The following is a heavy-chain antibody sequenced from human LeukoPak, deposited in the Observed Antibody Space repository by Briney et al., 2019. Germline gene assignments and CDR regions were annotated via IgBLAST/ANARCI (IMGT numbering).Heavy chain of an antibody. CDR1: GGTFSSYA. D-gene: IGHD3-3*01. V-gene: IGHV1-69*05. CDR2: MIPIFGTA. CDR3: ASPRTTNYDFWSGYFAFDI. Sequence: SVKVSCKASGGTFSSYAISWVRQAPGQGLEWMGGMIPIFGTANYAQKFQGRLTITTDESTSTAYMELSSLRSEDTAVYYCASPRTTNYDFWSGYFAFDIWGQGTMVTVSS. J-gene: IGHJ3*02.